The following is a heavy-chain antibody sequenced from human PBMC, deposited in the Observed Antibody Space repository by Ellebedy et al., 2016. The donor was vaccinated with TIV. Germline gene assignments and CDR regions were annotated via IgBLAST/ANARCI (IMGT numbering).Heavy chain of an antibody. CDR1: GFTFSNYW. Sequence: GGSLRLSCAASGFTFSNYWMSRVRQAPGKGLEWVANINQDGSEKYYVDSVKGRFSISRDNGRNSLFLQMNSLSPEDTAVYYCARDQWLGRAYYFDSWGQGTLVTVSS. CDR2: INQDGSEK. CDR3: ARDQWLGRAYYFDS. V-gene: IGHV3-7*01. D-gene: IGHD6-19*01. J-gene: IGHJ4*02.